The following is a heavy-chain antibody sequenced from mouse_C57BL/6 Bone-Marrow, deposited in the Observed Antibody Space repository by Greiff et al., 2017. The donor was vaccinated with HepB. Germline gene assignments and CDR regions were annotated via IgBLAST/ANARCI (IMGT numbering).Heavy chain of an antibody. D-gene: IGHD2-1*01. CDR1: GFTFSDYY. CDR3: ARQDGNLDD. J-gene: IGHJ4*01. Sequence: EVHLVESGGGLVQPGGSLKLSCAASGFTFSDYYMYWVRQTPEKRLEWVAYLSNGGGSTYYPDTLKGRFTISRDNAKNTLYLQMRRLKSEDTAMYYCARQDGNLDDWGQGTSVTVSS. CDR2: LSNGGGST. V-gene: IGHV5-12*01.